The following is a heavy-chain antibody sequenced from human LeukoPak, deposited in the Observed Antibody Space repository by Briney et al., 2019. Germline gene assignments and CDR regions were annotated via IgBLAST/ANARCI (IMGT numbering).Heavy chain of an antibody. CDR2: ISDSGGDT. J-gene: IGHJ4*02. D-gene: IGHD2-2*02. Sequence: GGSLRLSCAVSGFTFSSYAMSWVRQAPGKGLEWVSVISDSGGDTSYADSGRGRFTISRDNSKNTLYLQMSSLRAEDTAVYYCAKSDCSSSSCYTIDYWGQGTLVTVSS. CDR3: AKSDCSSSSCYTIDY. CDR1: GFTFSSYA. V-gene: IGHV3-23*01.